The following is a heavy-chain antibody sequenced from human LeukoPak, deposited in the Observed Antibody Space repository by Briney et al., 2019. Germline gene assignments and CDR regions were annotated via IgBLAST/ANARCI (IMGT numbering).Heavy chain of an antibody. CDR2: ISGSGGST. CDR1: GFTFSSYA. D-gene: IGHD6-19*01. Sequence: GGSLRLSCAASGFTFSSYAMSWVRQAPGKGLEWVSAISGSGGSTYYADSVKGRFTISRDNSKNTLYLQMNSLRAEDTAVYYCAKVTIGGSGWYGAFDIWGQGTMVTVSS. V-gene: IGHV3-23*01. CDR3: AKVTIGGSGWYGAFDI. J-gene: IGHJ3*02.